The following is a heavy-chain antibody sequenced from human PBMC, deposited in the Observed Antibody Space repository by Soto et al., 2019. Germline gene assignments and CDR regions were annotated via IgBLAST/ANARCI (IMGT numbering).Heavy chain of an antibody. CDR1: GGSIRRYY. CDR3: ARGPYGSGSQFDY. D-gene: IGHD3-10*01. V-gene: IGHV4-59*01. J-gene: IGHJ4*02. Sequence: SETLSLTCTVAGGSIRRYYWSWIRQPPGKGLEWIGNIYNSGTTNYNPSLKSRVTISVDMSMDQLSLKLSSVTAADTAVYYCARGPYGSGSQFDYRGQGTLVTVSS. CDR2: IYNSGTT.